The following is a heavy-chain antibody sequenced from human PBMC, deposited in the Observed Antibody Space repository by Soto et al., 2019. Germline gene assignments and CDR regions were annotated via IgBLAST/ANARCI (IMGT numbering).Heavy chain of an antibody. D-gene: IGHD3-10*01. V-gene: IGHV1-69*01. CDR2: IIPIFGTA. Sequence: QVQLVQSGAEVQKPGSSGKVSCKASGGTFSSYAISWVRQAPGQGLEWMGGIIPIFGTANYAQKFQGRVTITADVSTSTAYMELSSLRSEDTAVYYCAREARITMVRGVMRGSSDYWGQGTLVTVSS. CDR3: AREARITMVRGVMRGSSDY. J-gene: IGHJ4*02. CDR1: GGTFSSYA.